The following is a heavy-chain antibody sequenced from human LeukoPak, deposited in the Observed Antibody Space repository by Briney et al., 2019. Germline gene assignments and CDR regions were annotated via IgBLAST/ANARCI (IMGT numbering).Heavy chain of an antibody. CDR3: ARGAAMATPFDY. Sequence: GASLRLSCAASGFTFSSYSMNWVRQAPGKGLEWVSSISSSSSYIYYADSVKGRFTISRDNAKNSLYLQMNSLRAEDTAVYYCARGAAMATPFDYWGQGTLVTVSS. V-gene: IGHV3-21*01. CDR1: GFTFSSYS. J-gene: IGHJ4*02. CDR2: ISSSSSYI. D-gene: IGHD6-13*01.